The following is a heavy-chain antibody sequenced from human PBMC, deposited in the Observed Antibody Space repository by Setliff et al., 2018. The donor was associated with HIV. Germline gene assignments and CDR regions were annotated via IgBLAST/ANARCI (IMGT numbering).Heavy chain of an antibody. J-gene: IGHJ4*02. CDR2: VNAANGYT. D-gene: IGHD5-12*01. CDR1: GYTFTSYH. CDR3: ARDQALEMATK. V-gene: IGHV1-3*01. Sequence: ASVKVSCKASGYTFTSYHMHWVRQAPGQRLEWMGWVNAANGYTKYSQKFQGRVTITRDTSANTAYMELSSLRSEDTAVYYCARDQALEMATKWGQGTLVTVSS.